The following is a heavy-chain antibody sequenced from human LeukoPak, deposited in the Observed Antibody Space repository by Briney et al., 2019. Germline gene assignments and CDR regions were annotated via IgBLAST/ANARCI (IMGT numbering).Heavy chain of an antibody. V-gene: IGHV4-59*08. Sequence: SSETLSLTCIVSGGSVSGYYWSWIRQPPGKGLEWIGYIFYTGATLYSHSLRTRVTMSVDTSENQFSLKLNSVSAADTAAYYCARHDVVPVIRRGFDFWGQGILVTVSS. CDR2: IFYTGAT. CDR1: GGSVSGYY. J-gene: IGHJ4*02. D-gene: IGHD2-21*02. CDR3: ARHDVVPVIRRGFDF.